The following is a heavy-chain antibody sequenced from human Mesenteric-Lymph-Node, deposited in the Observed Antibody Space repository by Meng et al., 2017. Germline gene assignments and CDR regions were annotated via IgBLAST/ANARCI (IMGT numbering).Heavy chain of an antibody. CDR2: ISYDGSKS. Sequence: GESLKISCAASGFIFSDHAMHWVRQAPGKGLQWISFISYDGSKSHYANSVKGRFIISRDKSKNLLTLEMNSLRPEDTAVYFCARVMEYQSFGDLSQGLDYWGQGTLVTVSS. J-gene: IGHJ4*02. D-gene: IGHD3-10*01. CDR1: GFIFSDHA. CDR3: ARVMEYQSFGDLSQGLDY. V-gene: IGHV3-30*01.